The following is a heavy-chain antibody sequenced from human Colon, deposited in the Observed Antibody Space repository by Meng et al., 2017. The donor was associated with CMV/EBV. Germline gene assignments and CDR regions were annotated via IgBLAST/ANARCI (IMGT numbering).Heavy chain of an antibody. CDR2: IRHDGSNE. Sequence: QVQLGESGGGGVQPGESLSLVCAASVISFSSSGMHWVRQAPGKGLEWVARIRHDGSNEYYAESVGGRFTISRDNSKNTVYLQMNSLRSEDTAVYYCARDKGVRTFDTWGQGILVTASS. CDR3: ARDKGVRTFDT. D-gene: IGHD2-21*01. CDR1: VISFSSSG. V-gene: IGHV3-30*02. J-gene: IGHJ4*02.